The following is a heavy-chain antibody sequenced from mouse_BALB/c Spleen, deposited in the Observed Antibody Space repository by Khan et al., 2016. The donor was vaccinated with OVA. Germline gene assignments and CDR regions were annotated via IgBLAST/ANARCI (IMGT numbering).Heavy chain of an antibody. D-gene: IGHD1-1*01. Sequence: VQLKQSGPGLVKPSQSLSLTCTVTGFSITSDYAWNWIRQFPGNKLEWMGYISYSGNTKYNPSLKSRISFTRDTSKNQFFLQLNSVTIEDTATYDCARVYGGDFDYWGQGTTLTVSS. CDR1: GFSITSDYA. CDR3: ARVYGGDFDY. CDR2: ISYSGNT. V-gene: IGHV3-2*02. J-gene: IGHJ2*01.